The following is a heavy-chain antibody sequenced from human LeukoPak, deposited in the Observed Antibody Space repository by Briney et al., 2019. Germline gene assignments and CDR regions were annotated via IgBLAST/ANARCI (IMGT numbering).Heavy chain of an antibody. J-gene: IGHJ6*02. CDR3: ARDSSPYDFWSGYLPYYYGMDV. V-gene: IGHV4-59*01. Sequence: PSETLSLTCTVSGGSISSYYWSWIRQPPGKGLEWIGYNYYSGSTNYNPSLKSRVTISVDTSKIQFSLKLSSVTAADTAVYYCARDSSPYDFWSGYLPYYYGMDVWGQGTTVTVSS. CDR2: NYYSGST. D-gene: IGHD3-3*01. CDR1: GGSISSYY.